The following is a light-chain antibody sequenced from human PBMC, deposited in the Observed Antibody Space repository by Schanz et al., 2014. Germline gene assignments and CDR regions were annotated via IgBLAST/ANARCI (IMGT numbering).Light chain of an antibody. J-gene: IGKJ3*01. Sequence: DVQMTQTPSSLSASIGDRVTLTCRASQSISTYVNWYQQKPGKAPKLLIYAASSLQSGVPSRFSGSGSGTDFTLSISSLQLEDFATYYCQQSNRVPFTFGPGTKVNIK. CDR2: AAS. CDR1: QSISTY. V-gene: IGKV1-39*01. CDR3: QQSNRVPFT.